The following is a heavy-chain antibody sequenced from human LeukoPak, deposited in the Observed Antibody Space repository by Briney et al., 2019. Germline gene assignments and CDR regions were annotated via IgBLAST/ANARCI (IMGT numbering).Heavy chain of an antibody. CDR1: GYSISSGYY. CDR3: ARAVQLERPPPLIGYYYMDV. Sequence: SETLSLTCTVSGYSISSGYYWSWIRQPPGKGLEWIGDIYYSGSTNYNPSLKSRVTISVDRSKNQFSLKLNSVTAADTAVYYCARAVQLERPPPLIGYYYMDVWGKGTTVTVSS. CDR2: IYYSGST. V-gene: IGHV4-61*01. D-gene: IGHD1-1*01. J-gene: IGHJ6*03.